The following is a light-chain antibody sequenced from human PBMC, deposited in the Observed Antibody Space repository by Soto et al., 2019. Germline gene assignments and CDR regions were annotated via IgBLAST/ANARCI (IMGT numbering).Light chain of an antibody. CDR1: QSVSSN. CDR2: GAS. V-gene: IGKV3-15*01. J-gene: IGKJ4*01. CDR3: PKYNNWPHLT. Sequence: EIVMAQSPATLSVSPGERATLSCRASQSVSSNLAWYQQKPGQAPRLLIYGASTRATCIPARFSGSGSGTELTLTIRSLQSEDFAVYYCPKYNNWPHLTFGGWTKVDIX.